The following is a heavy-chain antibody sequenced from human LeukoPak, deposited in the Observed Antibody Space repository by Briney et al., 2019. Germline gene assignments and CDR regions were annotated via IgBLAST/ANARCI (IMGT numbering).Heavy chain of an antibody. J-gene: IGHJ3*01. CDR3: AKDRSCSGSSCNVGS. CDR1: GFTFSSFA. Sequence: GGSLRLSCAASGFTFSSFAMSWVRQAPGKGLEWVSAISGSGGSTFHADSVKGRFTISRHNSKNTLFLQMNGLRAEDTAVYYCAKDRSCSGSSCNVGSWGQGTMVTVSS. V-gene: IGHV3-23*01. D-gene: IGHD2-2*01. CDR2: ISGSGGST.